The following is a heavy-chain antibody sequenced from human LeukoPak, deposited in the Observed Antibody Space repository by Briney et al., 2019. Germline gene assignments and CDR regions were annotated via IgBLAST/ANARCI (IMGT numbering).Heavy chain of an antibody. CDR1: GGSISSSSYY. J-gene: IGHJ6*03. CDR2: IYYSGST. CDR3: ARRSPEDYYYMDV. Sequence: RPSETLSLTCTVSGGSISSSSYYWGWIRQPPGKGLEWIGSIYYSGSTYYNPSLKSRVTISVDTSKNQFSLKLSSVTAADTAVYYCARRSPEDYYYMDVWGKGTTVTVSS. D-gene: IGHD1-26*01. V-gene: IGHV4-39*01.